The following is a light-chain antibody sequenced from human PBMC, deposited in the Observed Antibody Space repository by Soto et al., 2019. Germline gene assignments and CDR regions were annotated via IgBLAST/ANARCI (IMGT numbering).Light chain of an antibody. CDR2: GDS. Sequence: QSVLTQPPSVSGAPGQRVTISCTGSSSNIGAGYGVHWYIQLPGTAPKLLVYGDSNRPSGVPDRFSGSKSDTSASLAITGLQAEDEAEYFCASWDDNLNGWAFGGGTKLTVL. V-gene: IGLV1-40*01. CDR1: SSNIGAGYG. J-gene: IGLJ3*02. CDR3: ASWDDNLNGWA.